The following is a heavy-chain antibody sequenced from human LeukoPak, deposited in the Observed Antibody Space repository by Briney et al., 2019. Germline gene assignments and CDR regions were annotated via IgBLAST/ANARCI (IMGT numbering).Heavy chain of an antibody. V-gene: IGHV3-20*04. CDR2: INWNGGGT. D-gene: IGHD1-26*01. CDR3: AREYSGSYFRAFDI. Sequence: GGSLRLSCAASGFTFDDYGMSWVRQAPGKGLEWVSGINWNGGGTGYADSVKGRFTISRDNAKNSLYLQMNSLRAEDTALYYCAREYSGSYFRAFDIWGQGTMVTVSS. J-gene: IGHJ3*02. CDR1: GFTFDDYG.